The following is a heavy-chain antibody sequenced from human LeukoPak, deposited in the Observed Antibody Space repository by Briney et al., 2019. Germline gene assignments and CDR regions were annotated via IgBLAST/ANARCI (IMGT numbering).Heavy chain of an antibody. V-gene: IGHV1-18*01. CDR1: GYTFTSYG. Sequence: ASVKVSCKASGYTFTSYGISWVRQAPGQGLEWMGWISAYNGNTNYAQKLQGRVTMTTDTSTSTASMELRCLRSEDTAVYYCARLAGNIVVVPAATQWSDRWGQGTLVTVSS. J-gene: IGHJ5*02. CDR3: ARLAGNIVVVPAATQWSDR. D-gene: IGHD2-2*01. CDR2: ISAYNGNT.